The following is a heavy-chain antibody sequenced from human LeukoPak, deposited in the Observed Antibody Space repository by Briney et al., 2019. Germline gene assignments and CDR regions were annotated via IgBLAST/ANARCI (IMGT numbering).Heavy chain of an antibody. J-gene: IGHJ3*02. CDR2: IYSGGST. CDR3: ARFPWIQLWPHAFDI. CDR1: GFTVSSNY. D-gene: IGHD5-18*01. V-gene: IGHV3-66*01. Sequence: GGSLRLSCAASGFTVSSNYMSWVRQAAGKGLEWVSVIYSGGSTYYADSVKGRFTISRDNSKNTLYLQMNSLRAEDTAVYYCARFPWIQLWPHAFDIWGQGTMVTVSS.